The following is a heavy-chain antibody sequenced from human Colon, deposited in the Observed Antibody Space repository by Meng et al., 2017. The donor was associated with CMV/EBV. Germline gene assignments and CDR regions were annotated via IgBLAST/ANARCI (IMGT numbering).Heavy chain of an antibody. Sequence: VQAGAEAEQPGSSVKVTCKASGYTFPDNYMDWVRQAPGQGLEGMGWINPNSGGTNYAQKFQGRVTMTRDTSISTAYMELSRLRSDDPAVYYCARGKNYYDSSGYRKGLDYWGQGTLVTVSS. CDR1: GYTFPDNY. CDR2: INPNSGGT. CDR3: ARGKNYYDSSGYRKGLDY. J-gene: IGHJ4*02. V-gene: IGHV1-2*02. D-gene: IGHD3-22*01.